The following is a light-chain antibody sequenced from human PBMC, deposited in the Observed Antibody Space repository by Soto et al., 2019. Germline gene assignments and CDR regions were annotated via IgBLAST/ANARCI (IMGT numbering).Light chain of an antibody. CDR3: QQRSNWPHSIT. Sequence: VLVQAPGTLSVSPGERATLSGRASLSVSSTYLAWYQQKPGQAPRPLIYDASNRATGIPARFSGSGSETDFTLTISSLEPEDFAVYYCQQRSNWPHSITFGQGTRLEIK. J-gene: IGKJ5*01. CDR2: DAS. CDR1: LSVSSTY. V-gene: IGKV3-11*01.